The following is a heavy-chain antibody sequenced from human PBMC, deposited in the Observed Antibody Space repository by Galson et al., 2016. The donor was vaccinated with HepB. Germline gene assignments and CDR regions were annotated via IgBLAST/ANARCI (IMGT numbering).Heavy chain of an antibody. Sequence: SVKVSCKASGYPFTKFAMHWVRQAPGQRLEWMGWINAGSGNTKYSQKIQGRVTTTRDTSASTAYMELSSLRSEDTAVYYCARGWVDYWGQGTLVTVSS. CDR3: ARGWVDY. J-gene: IGHJ4*02. V-gene: IGHV1-3*01. CDR2: INAGSGNT. CDR1: GYPFTKFA. D-gene: IGHD1-26*01.